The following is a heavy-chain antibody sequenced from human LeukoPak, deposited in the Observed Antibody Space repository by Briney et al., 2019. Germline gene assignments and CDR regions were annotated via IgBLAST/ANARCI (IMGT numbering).Heavy chain of an antibody. J-gene: IGHJ4*02. V-gene: IGHV3-30*02. CDR2: IRYDGSNK. Sequence: GGSLRLSCAASGFTFSRYGMHWVRQAPGKGLEWVAFIRYDGSNKNYVDSVKGRFTISRDNSKNTLYPQMNSLRAEDTAVYYCANTAGYKVYWGQGTLVTVSS. CDR3: ANTAGYKVY. CDR1: GFTFSRYG. D-gene: IGHD1-14*01.